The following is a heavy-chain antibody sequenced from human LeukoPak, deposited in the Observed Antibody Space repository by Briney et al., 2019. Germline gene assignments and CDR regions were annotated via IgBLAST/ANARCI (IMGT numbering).Heavy chain of an antibody. Sequence: GASVKVSCKASGYTFTREDISWVRQAPGQGLEWMGWMNPGTGNSVYGQKFQGRVTMTTDTSTSTAYLEVRSLTSGDTAVYYCMRLVGSGWYYFDYWGQGTLVTVSS. J-gene: IGHJ4*02. CDR1: GYTFTRED. CDR2: MNPGTGNS. D-gene: IGHD6-19*01. CDR3: MRLVGSGWYYFDY. V-gene: IGHV1-8*01.